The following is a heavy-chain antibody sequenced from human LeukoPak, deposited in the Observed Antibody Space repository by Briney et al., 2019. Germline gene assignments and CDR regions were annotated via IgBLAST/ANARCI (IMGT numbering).Heavy chain of an antibody. D-gene: IGHD3-10*01. V-gene: IGHV3-74*01. CDR2: IRTDGRET. CDR3: GRGLILGSGSLDS. CDR1: GFTFTDYW. Sequence: GGSLRLSCAASGFTFTDYWMHWVRQAPGQGLVWVSRIRTDGRETNYADSVQGRFIVSRDNTENTLYLQMNGLRAEDTAVYYCGRGLILGSGSLDSWGQGTLVTVSS. J-gene: IGHJ4*02.